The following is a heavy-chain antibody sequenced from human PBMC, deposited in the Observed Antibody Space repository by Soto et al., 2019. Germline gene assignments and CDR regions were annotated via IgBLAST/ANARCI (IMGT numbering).Heavy chain of an antibody. CDR1: GFSFCDSF. CDR3: ATGTYHADDVYDI. Sequence: QVQLVESGGGLVKPGGSLRLSCAASGFSFCDSFMTWIRQDPGKGLEFVSYINRGSTYTDYAVSVKGRFTISRDNTRDSLYLEINSLRVEDTAIYYCATGTYHADDVYDIWGQGTFVTVSS. J-gene: IGHJ3*02. D-gene: IGHD1-26*01. V-gene: IGHV3-11*06. CDR2: INRGSTYT.